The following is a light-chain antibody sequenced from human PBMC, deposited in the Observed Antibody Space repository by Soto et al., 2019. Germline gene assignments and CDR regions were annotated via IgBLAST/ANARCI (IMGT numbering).Light chain of an antibody. CDR2: NNN. J-gene: IGLJ2*01. CDR3: AAWVDSLNGVL. CDR1: SSNIGSNP. Sequence: QSVLTQPPSASGTPGQRVTISCSGSSSNIGSNPVHWYQQVPGTAPKLLIHNNNQRPSGVPARSSGSKSGTSASLAISGLQSEDEADYYCAAWVDSLNGVLFGGGTKVTVL. V-gene: IGLV1-44*01.